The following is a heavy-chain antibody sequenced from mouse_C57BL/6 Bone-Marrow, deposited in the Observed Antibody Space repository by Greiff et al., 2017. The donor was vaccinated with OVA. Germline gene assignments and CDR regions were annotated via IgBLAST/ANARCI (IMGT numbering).Heavy chain of an antibody. J-gene: IGHJ1*03. CDR2: INPNNGGT. CDR1: GYTFTDYN. V-gene: IGHV1-18*01. CDR3: ARGHYGSSPHWYFEV. Sequence: VQLQQSGPELVKPGASVKIPCKASGYTFTDYNMDWVKQSHGKSLEWIGDINPNNGGTIYNQKFKGKATLTVDKSSSTAYMELRSLTSEDTAVYYCARGHYGSSPHWYFEVWGTGTTVTVSS. D-gene: IGHD1-1*01.